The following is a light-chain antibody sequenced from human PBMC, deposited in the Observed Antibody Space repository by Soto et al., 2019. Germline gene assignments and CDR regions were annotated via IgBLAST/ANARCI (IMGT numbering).Light chain of an antibody. CDR1: QDISNY. J-gene: IGKJ4*01. Sequence: DMQLTQSPSSLSASVGDRVTITCRASQDISNYLHWYQQKPGKAPKLLIYDASNLEGGVPSRFSGSGSATYFTFTINSLQPEDVATYYCQQYASLALTFGGGTRVEIK. CDR3: QQYASLALT. V-gene: IGKV1-33*01. CDR2: DAS.